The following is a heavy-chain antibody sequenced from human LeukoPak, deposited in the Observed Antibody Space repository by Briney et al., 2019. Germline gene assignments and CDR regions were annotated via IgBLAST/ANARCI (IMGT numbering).Heavy chain of an antibody. CDR2: IYYSGST. Sequence: PSETLSLTCTVSGGSISSYYWSWIRQPPGKGLEWIGYIYYSGSTNYNPSLKSRVTISVDTSKSQFSLKLSSVTAADTAVYYCARGVIPNYDILTGYYKRRENAFDIWGQGTMVTVSS. CDR1: GGSISSYY. J-gene: IGHJ3*02. CDR3: ARGVIPNYDILTGYYKRRENAFDI. V-gene: IGHV4-59*01. D-gene: IGHD3-9*01.